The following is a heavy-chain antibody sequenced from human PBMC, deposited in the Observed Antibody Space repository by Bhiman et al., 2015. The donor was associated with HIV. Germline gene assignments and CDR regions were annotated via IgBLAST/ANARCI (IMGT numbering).Heavy chain of an antibody. D-gene: IGHD4-17*01. CDR2: INWNGGTR. J-gene: IGHJ4*02. V-gene: IGHV3-20*04. CDR3: ARGVNDYGDYRGVGGYFDY. CDR1: GFIFHDYG. Sequence: DVQLVESGGGVVRPGGSLRLSCAASGFIFHDYGMNWVRQAPGKGLEWVSGINWNGGTRDYADSVKGRFTISRDNANNSLYLQMNSLRAEDTAWYYCARGVNDYGDYRGVGGYFDYWGQGKLVTVSS.